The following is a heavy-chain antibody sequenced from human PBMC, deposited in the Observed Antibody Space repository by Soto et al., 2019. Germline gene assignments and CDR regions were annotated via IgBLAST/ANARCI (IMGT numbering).Heavy chain of an antibody. J-gene: IGHJ6*02. CDR2: IDWDDDK. D-gene: IGHD2-2*01. V-gene: IGHV2-70*11. CDR3: ARMLVVPAARYYYYCGMDV. CDR1: GFSLSTSGMC. Sequence: SGPTLVNPTQTLTLTCTFSGFSLSTSGMCVSWIRQPPGKALEWLARIDWDDDKYYSTSLKTRLTISKDTSKNQVVLTMTNMEPVDTGTYYCARMLVVPAARYYYYCGMDVWGQGTTVTVSS.